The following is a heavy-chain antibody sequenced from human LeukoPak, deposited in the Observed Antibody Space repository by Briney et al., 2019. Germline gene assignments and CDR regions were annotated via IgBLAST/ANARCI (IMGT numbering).Heavy chain of an antibody. V-gene: IGHV3-23*01. CDR3: AKFPGVGATSRHSQH. CDR2: ISGSGGST. D-gene: IGHD1-26*01. Sequence: GVLRLSCAASGFTFSSYAMSWVRQAPGKGLEWVSAISGSGGSTYYADSVKGRFTISRDNSKNTLYLQMNSLRAEDTAVYYCAKFPGVGATSRHSQHWGQGTLVTVSS. CDR1: GFTFSSYA. J-gene: IGHJ1*01.